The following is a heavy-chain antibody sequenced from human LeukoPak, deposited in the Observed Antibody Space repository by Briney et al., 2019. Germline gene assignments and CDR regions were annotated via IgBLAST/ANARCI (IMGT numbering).Heavy chain of an antibody. Sequence: ASVKVSCKASGYTFTSYGISWVRQAPGQGLEWMGWISAYNGNTNYAQKLHGRVTMTTDTSTSTAYMELRSQRSDDTAVYYCARENSNYGDYYFDYWGQGTLVTVSS. D-gene: IGHD4-11*01. CDR3: ARENSNYGDYYFDY. V-gene: IGHV1-18*01. CDR1: GYTFTSYG. J-gene: IGHJ4*02. CDR2: ISAYNGNT.